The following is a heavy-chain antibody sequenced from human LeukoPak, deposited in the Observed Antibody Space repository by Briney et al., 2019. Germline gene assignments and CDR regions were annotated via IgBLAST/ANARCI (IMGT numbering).Heavy chain of an antibody. V-gene: IGHV1-46*03. CDR2: MNPIGGST. D-gene: IGHD1-26*01. CDR1: GYTFTSYY. J-gene: IGHJ6*02. CDR3: VRVQSGSYARFGMDV. Sequence: ASVKVSCKASGYTFTSYYMHWVRRASGQGLEWMGWMNPIGGSTGYARKFQGRVTMTRDTSIRTAYMELSSLTSEDTAVYYCVRVQSGSYARFGMDVWGQGTTVTVSS.